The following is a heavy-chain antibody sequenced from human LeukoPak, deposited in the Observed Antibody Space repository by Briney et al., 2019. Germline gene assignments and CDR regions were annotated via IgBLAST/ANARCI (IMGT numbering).Heavy chain of an antibody. J-gene: IGHJ5*02. CDR3: ARHDCSSTSCSYLP. D-gene: IGHD2-2*01. CDR1: GGSISSSSYY. CDR2: IYYSGGT. V-gene: IGHV4-39*01. Sequence: PSETLSLTCSVSGGSISSSSYYWGWIRQPPGKGLEWIGTIYYSGGTYYNPSLKSRVTISVDTSRNQLSLRLSSVTAADTAVYYCARHDCSSTSCSYLPWGQGTLVTVSS.